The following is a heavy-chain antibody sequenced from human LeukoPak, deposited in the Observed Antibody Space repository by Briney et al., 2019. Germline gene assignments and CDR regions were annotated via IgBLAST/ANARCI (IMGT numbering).Heavy chain of an antibody. CDR3: AKDARRSSGWWFFDH. V-gene: IGHV3-23*01. CDR2: ITNSGDAT. Sequence: GGSLRLSCAASGFVFSSLDMGWVRQTPGKGLEWVSAITNSGDATYYADSVEGRFTISRDNSKNTLFLQMNSLRAEDTAVYFCAKDARRSSGWWFFDHWGQGTLVTVSS. D-gene: IGHD6-19*01. J-gene: IGHJ4*02. CDR1: GFVFSSLD.